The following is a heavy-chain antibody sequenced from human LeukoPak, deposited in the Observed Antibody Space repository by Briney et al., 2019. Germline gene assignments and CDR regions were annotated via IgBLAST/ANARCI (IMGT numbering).Heavy chain of an antibody. V-gene: IGHV1-18*01. Sequence: GASVKVSCKASGYTFTSYGISWVRQAPGQGLEWMGWISAYNGNTNYAQKLQGRVTMTTDTSTSTAYMELRSLRSDDTAVYYCARDQYSSSWQYFDYWGQGTLVTASS. D-gene: IGHD6-13*01. CDR3: ARDQYSSSWQYFDY. J-gene: IGHJ4*02. CDR2: ISAYNGNT. CDR1: GYTFTSYG.